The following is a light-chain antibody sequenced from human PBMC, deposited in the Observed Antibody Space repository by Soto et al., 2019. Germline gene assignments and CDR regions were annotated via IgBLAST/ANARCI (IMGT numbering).Light chain of an antibody. Sequence: EIVLTQSPGTLSLSPGERATLSCRASQSVSSNYLALWQKKIGQAPRLLIYGAPSRATGIPDRSSGSGSGSDFTLSTARLEPEDSAGHYCQQDGSSPRTFGQGTKVDIK. CDR3: QQDGSSPRT. V-gene: IGKV3-20*01. J-gene: IGKJ1*01. CDR1: QSVSSNY. CDR2: GAP.